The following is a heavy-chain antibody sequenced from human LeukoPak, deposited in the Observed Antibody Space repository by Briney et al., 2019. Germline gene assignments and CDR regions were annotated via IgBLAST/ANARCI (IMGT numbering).Heavy chain of an antibody. D-gene: IGHD1-26*01. J-gene: IGHJ1*01. CDR2: IYPGDSDT. Sequence: GESLKISVKGSGYSFTSYWIGWVRQMPGKGLEWMGIIYPGDSDTTYSPSFQGQVTISDDKSISTAYLQWSRLKASDTAMYYCANPPPMVGATRGYFQHWGQGTLVTVSS. CDR1: GYSFTSYW. CDR3: ANPPPMVGATRGYFQH. V-gene: IGHV5-51*01.